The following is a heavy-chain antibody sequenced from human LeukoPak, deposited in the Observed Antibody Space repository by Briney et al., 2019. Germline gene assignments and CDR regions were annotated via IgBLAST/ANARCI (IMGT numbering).Heavy chain of an antibody. CDR3: AIGQGVITWGGADVYDV. Sequence: GASVKVSCKASGGTFSSYAISWVRQAPGQGLEWMGWISAYNGNTNYAQKLKGRVTLTADTLTSTAYMELRTLISDDTATYYCAIGQGVITWGGADVYDVWGQGTTVIVSS. D-gene: IGHD3-16*01. CDR2: ISAYNGNT. J-gene: IGHJ3*01. V-gene: IGHV1-18*01. CDR1: GGTFSSYA.